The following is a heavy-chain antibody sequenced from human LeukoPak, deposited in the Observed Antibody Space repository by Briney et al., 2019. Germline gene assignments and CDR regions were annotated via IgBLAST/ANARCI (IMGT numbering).Heavy chain of an antibody. CDR1: TGSISSFY. D-gene: IGHD1-26*01. CDR2: ISYSGSP. V-gene: IGHV4-59*01. CDR3: ARYSASHVTFDY. J-gene: IGHJ4*02. Sequence: PSETLSLTCTLSTGSISSFYWGWIRQPPGKGLEWIGHISYSGSPNYNPSLQSRVTISLDTSRSQFSLKLYSVTAADTAVYYCARYSASHVTFDYWGQGTLVTVSS.